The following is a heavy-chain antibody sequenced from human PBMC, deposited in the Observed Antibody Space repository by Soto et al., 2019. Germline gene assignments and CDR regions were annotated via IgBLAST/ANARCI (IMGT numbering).Heavy chain of an antibody. D-gene: IGHD2-15*01. V-gene: IGHV1-69*13. Sequence: SVKVSCKPSGGTFNNYGLSWVRQAPGQGLEWMGGIIPLFGTANNAQKFQGRVTITADESTSTAYMELSSLRSDDTAVYFCARDLYSGAESPGLGPFDIWGQGTMVTVSS. J-gene: IGHJ3*02. CDR3: ARDLYSGAESPGLGPFDI. CDR2: IIPLFGTA. CDR1: GGTFNNYG.